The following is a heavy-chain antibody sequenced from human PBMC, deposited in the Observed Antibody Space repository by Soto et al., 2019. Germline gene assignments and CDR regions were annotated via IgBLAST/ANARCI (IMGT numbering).Heavy chain of an antibody. D-gene: IGHD3-10*01. Sequence: EGQLVESGGGLVQPGRSLRLSCAASGFKSEDFAMHWVRQAPGQGLEWVSSISWNSDYIAYADSVKGRFTISRDNAKKSLYLQMNSLRPEDTAVYYCAKGIWGVIITGSDSWGQGTLVTVSS. J-gene: IGHJ4*02. CDR3: AKGIWGVIITGSDS. CDR2: ISWNSDYI. CDR1: GFKSEDFA. V-gene: IGHV3-9*02.